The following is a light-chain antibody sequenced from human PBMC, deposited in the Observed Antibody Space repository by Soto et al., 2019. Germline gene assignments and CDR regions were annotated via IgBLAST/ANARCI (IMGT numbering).Light chain of an antibody. J-gene: IGLJ1*01. CDR2: EVS. CDR3: CSYAGSSTYV. Sequence: QSALTQPASVSGSAGQSITISCTGTSSDVGNYNLVSWYQQHPGTAPKFMIYEVSKRPSGISSRVSGSKSGNTASLTISGLQPEDEADYFCCSYAGSSTYVFGTGTKLTVL. CDR1: SSDVGNYNL. V-gene: IGLV2-23*02.